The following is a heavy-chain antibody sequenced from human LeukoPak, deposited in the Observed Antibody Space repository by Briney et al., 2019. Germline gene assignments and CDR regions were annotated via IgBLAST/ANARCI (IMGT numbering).Heavy chain of an antibody. D-gene: IGHD2-15*01. CDR1: GFTFSSYD. CDR2: ISSGGSSI. Sequence: GGSLRLSCAASGFTFSSYDMNWVRQAPGKGLEWISYISSGGSSIYYADSVKGRFTISRDSSKNTLYLQMNSLRAEDTAVYYCGKQSMSGGSCYSAFDYRGQGTLVTVSS. J-gene: IGHJ4*02. CDR3: GKQSMSGGSCYSAFDY. V-gene: IGHV3-48*03.